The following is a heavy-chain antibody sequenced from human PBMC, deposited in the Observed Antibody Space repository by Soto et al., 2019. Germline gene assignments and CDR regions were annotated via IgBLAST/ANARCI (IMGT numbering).Heavy chain of an antibody. CDR2: ISYDGSNK. Sequence: HPGGSLRLSCAASGFTFSSYGMHWVRQAPGKGLEWVAVISYDGSNKYYADSVKGRFTISRDNSKNTLYLQMNSLRAEDTAVYYCAKDYGSGWIYYYYGMDVWGQGTTVTVSS. D-gene: IGHD6-19*01. J-gene: IGHJ6*02. V-gene: IGHV3-30*18. CDR3: AKDYGSGWIYYYYGMDV. CDR1: GFTFSSYG.